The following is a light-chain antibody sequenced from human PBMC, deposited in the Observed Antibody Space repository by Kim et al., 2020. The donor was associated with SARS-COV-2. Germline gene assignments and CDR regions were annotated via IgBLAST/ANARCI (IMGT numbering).Light chain of an antibody. J-gene: IGLJ2*01. V-gene: IGLV3-19*01. Sequence: ALGQTVRIKCQGDSLRNYYASWYQQKPGQAPILVVSGKDYRPSGIPDRFSGSSSGNTVSLTITGAQAEDEADYYCNSRDSSGDHVVFGGGTQLTVL. CDR2: GKD. CDR3: NSRDSSGDHVV. CDR1: SLRNYY.